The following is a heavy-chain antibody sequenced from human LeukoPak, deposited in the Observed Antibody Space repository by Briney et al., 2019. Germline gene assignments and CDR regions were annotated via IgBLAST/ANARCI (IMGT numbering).Heavy chain of an antibody. Sequence: PGGSLRLSCVASGFTFSTYAMSWVRQAPGKGLEWVSTFSGSESKTYYADSVKGRFTISRDNSKKTLYLRMNSPRAEDTAIYYCAKEHTIFGVVTYFDHWGQGTLVTVSS. V-gene: IGHV3-23*01. J-gene: IGHJ4*02. CDR2: FSGSESKT. D-gene: IGHD3-3*01. CDR1: GFTFSTYA. CDR3: AKEHTIFGVVTYFDH.